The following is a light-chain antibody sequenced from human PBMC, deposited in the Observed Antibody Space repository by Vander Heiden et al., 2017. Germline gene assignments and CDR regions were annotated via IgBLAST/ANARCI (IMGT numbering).Light chain of an antibody. CDR1: SSNIGAGYD. Sequence: QSVLTQPPSVSGPPGQRVTISCTGSSSNIGAGYDVHWYQQLPGTATKLLIYGNSNRPSGVPDRFSGSKSGTSASLAITGLQAEDEADYYCQSYDSSLSGYVFGTGTKVTVL. CDR2: GNS. CDR3: QSYDSSLSGYV. V-gene: IGLV1-40*01. J-gene: IGLJ1*01.